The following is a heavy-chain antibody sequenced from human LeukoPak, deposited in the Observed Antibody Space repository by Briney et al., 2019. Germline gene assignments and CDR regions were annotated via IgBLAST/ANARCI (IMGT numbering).Heavy chain of an antibody. CDR2: ISDSGGDT. CDR3: AKGPAVTKLILAPDNWFDP. D-gene: IGHD2-8*01. CDR1: GFTFSGFA. J-gene: IGHJ5*02. V-gene: IGHV3-23*01. Sequence: GGSLRLSCAASGFTFSGFAMSWVRQAPGKGLEWVSVISDSGGDTHYADSVKGRFTISRDNSKNTLYLQMNSLRAEDTAIYYCAKGPAVTKLILAPDNWFDPWRQGTLVTVSS.